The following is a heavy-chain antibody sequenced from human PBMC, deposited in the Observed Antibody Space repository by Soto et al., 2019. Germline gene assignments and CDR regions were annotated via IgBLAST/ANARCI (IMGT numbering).Heavy chain of an antibody. Sequence: QVQLVQSGAEVKKPGASVKVSCKASGYTFTSYGISWVRQAPGQGLEWMGWINPYNANKKYAQKLQGRVTMTTDTSTSTAYRELRSLRSDDTAVYYCARDLGQQLVDYWGQGTLVTVSS. J-gene: IGHJ4*02. CDR2: INPYNANK. CDR1: GYTFTSYG. V-gene: IGHV1-18*01. D-gene: IGHD6-13*01. CDR3: ARDLGQQLVDY.